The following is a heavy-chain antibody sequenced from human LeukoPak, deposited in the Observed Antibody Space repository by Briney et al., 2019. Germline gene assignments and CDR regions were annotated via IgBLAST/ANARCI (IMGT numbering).Heavy chain of an antibody. J-gene: IGHJ4*02. Sequence: ASVKVSCKASGNTFTSYYMHWVRQAPGQGLEWMGIINPIGGSTRYAQKFQGRVTMTRDTSTSTVYMELSSLRSEDTAVYYCARGGIAAAGMSFDYWGQGTLVTVCS. CDR2: INPIGGST. D-gene: IGHD6-13*01. CDR1: GNTFTSYY. V-gene: IGHV1-46*01. CDR3: ARGGIAAAGMSFDY.